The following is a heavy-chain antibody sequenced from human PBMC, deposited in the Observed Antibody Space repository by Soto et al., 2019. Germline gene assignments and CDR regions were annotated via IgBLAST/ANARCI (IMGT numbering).Heavy chain of an antibody. CDR2: VYSRGDT. D-gene: IGHD2-21*01. J-gene: IGHJ6*02. CDR3: AGIGEDVYYGMDV. V-gene: IGHV4-4*07. Sequence: SETLSLTCSVSGGSMRSYYWNWLRQPAGKGLEWIGRVYSRGDTNYNPSVKSRVTMSVDTSKNEFSLRLNSVTAADTAVYYCAGIGEDVYYGMDVWGQGTTVTVSS. CDR1: GGSMRSYY.